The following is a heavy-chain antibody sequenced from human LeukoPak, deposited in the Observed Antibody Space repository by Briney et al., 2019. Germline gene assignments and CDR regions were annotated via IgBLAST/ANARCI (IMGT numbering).Heavy chain of an antibody. CDR1: GYTFTGYY. V-gene: IGHV1-2*02. CDR2: INPNSGGT. J-gene: IGHJ4*02. CDR3: ARDRSGWYGNFDY. Sequence: GASVKVSCKASGYTFTGYYMHWVRQAPGQGLEWMGWINPNSGGTNYAQKFQGRVTMTRDTSISTAYMELSSLRSEDTAVYYCARDRSGWYGNFDYWGQGTLVTVSS. D-gene: IGHD6-19*01.